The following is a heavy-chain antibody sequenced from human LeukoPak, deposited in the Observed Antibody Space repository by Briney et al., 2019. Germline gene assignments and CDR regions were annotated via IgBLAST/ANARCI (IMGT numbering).Heavy chain of an antibody. CDR3: ARDRGNYYDSSGYVY. CDR1: GGTFSSYG. J-gene: IGHJ4*02. V-gene: IGHV1-69*13. Sequence: GASVKVSCKASGGTFSSYGISWVRQAPGQGLEWMGGIIPIFGTANYAQKFQGRVTITADESTSTAYMELSSLRSEDTAVYYCARDRGNYYDSSGYVYWGQGTLVTVSS. D-gene: IGHD3-22*01. CDR2: IIPIFGTA.